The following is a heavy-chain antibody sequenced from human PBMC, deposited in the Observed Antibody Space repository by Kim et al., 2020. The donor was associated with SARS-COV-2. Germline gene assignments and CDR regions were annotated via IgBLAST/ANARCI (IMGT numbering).Heavy chain of an antibody. Sequence: SETLSLTCTVSGGSISSSTYYWGWIRQPPGKGLEWIGSFFYSGTTYYNPSLKSRVTMSVDSSKNQFSLKLSSVTAADTAVYYCARLYYYGSGSYYNSEPPDYWGQGTLVTVSS. CDR2: FFYSGTT. V-gene: IGHV4-39*07. CDR3: ARLYYYGSGSYYNSEPPDY. J-gene: IGHJ4*02. CDR1: GGSISSSTYY. D-gene: IGHD3-10*01.